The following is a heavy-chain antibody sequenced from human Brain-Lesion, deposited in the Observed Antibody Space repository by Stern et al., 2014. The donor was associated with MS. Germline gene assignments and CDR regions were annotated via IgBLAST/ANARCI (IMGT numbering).Heavy chain of an antibody. J-gene: IGHJ6*02. CDR2: IFNSGST. V-gene: IGHV4-61*02. D-gene: IGHD2-2*01. CDR3: ARGRVVPGFQYYATDV. Sequence: QVQLVESGPGLVKPSQTLSLSCTVSGGSISSGGYYWSWIRQPAGKGLEWLGRIFNSGSTSYNPSLKSRVTISIDTSKHHFSPRLNSRTAADTAVYYCARGRVVPGFQYYATDVWGQGTTVIVSS. CDR1: GGSISSGGYY.